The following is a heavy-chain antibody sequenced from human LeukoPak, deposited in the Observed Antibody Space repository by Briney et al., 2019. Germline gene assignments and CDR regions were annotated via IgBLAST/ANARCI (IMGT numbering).Heavy chain of an antibody. CDR3: AGRLLIHLWAKDF. D-gene: IGHD5-18*01. J-gene: IGHJ4*02. CDR1: GYALTDLS. CDR2: IDPEDGEM. Sequence: RASVKVSCKVSGYALTDLSMHWVRQTPGKGLEWMGGIDPEDGEMTYAQKFQGRVTMTEDTSTDTAYMELSSLRSEDTAVYFCAGRLLIHLWAKDFWGQGTLVTVSS. V-gene: IGHV1-24*01.